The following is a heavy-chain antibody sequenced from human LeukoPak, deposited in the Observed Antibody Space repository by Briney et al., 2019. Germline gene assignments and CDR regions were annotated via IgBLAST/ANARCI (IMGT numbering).Heavy chain of an antibody. CDR3: ARQNGYSSSTDFDY. Sequence: GGSLRLSRAASGFTFSSYSMNWVRQAPGKGLEWVSSISSSSSYIYYADSVKGRFTFSRDNAKNSLYLQMNSLRAEDTAVYYCARQNGYSSSTDFDYWGQGTLVTVSS. J-gene: IGHJ4*02. CDR1: GFTFSSYS. V-gene: IGHV3-21*01. CDR2: ISSSSSYI. D-gene: IGHD6-6*01.